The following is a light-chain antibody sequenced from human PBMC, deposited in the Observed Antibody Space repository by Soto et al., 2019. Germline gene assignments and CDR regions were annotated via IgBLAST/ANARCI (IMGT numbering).Light chain of an antibody. CDR2: EVS. V-gene: IGLV2-23*02. CDR1: SSDVGNYNL. Sequence: QSVLTQPASVSGSSGQSITISCTGTSSDVGNYNLVSWYQQHPGKAPKLMIYEVSKLPSGVSNRFSASKSCTTASLTISSIQHQDEADYYCGSYAGSSNRLRFGSGTKVTVL. CDR3: GSYAGSSNRLR. J-gene: IGLJ1*01.